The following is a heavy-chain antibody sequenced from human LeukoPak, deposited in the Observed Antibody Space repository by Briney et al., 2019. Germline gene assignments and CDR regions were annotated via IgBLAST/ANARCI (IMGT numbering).Heavy chain of an antibody. CDR3: ARKNVLLWFGELSPPYYYYYGMDV. V-gene: IGHV1-18*01. J-gene: IGHJ6*02. CDR2: ISAYNGNT. CDR1: GYTFTSYG. D-gene: IGHD3-10*01. Sequence: ASVKVSCKASGYTFTSYGISWVRQAPGQALEWMGWISAYNGNTNYAQKLQGRVTMTTDTSTSTAYMELRSLRSDDTAVYYCARKNVLLWFGELSPPYYYYYGMDVWGQGTTVTVSS.